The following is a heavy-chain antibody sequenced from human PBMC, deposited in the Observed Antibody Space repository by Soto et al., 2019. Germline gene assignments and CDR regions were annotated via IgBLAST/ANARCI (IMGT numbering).Heavy chain of an antibody. CDR1: GYSFTSYG. CDR2: ISPYDDNT. D-gene: IGHD3-22*01. Sequence: XVQLVQSGGEVKKPGASVRVSCKTSGYSFTSYGISWVRQAPGQGLEWLGWISPYDDNTNYAQNLQGRVSMSTDTSTRTAYMELRSLRSDDTAVYYCARGGYYDSSGSRNYHYYGMDVWGQGTTITVS. V-gene: IGHV1-18*01. CDR3: ARGGYYDSSGSRNYHYYGMDV. J-gene: IGHJ6*02.